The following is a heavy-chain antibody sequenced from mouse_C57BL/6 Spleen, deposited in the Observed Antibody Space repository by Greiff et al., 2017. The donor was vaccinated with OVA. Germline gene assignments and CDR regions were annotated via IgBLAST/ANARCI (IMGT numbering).Heavy chain of an antibody. D-gene: IGHD1-1*01. CDR2: FCWDDDK. CDR1: GFSLSTFGMG. CDR3: ARIPFTTVVATDAMDY. Sequence: QVQLKESGPGILQPSQTLSLTCSFSGFSLSTFGMGVGWFLQLSGRGLDWLAPFCWDDDKSYNPALKSRLTISKDTSKNQVFLKIANVDTADTATYYGARIPFTTVVATDAMDYWGQGTSVTVSS. V-gene: IGHV8-8*01. J-gene: IGHJ4*01.